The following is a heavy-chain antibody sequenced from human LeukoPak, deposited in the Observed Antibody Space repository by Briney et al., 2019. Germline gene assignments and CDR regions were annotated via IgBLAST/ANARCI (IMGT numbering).Heavy chain of an antibody. CDR1: GYTFTSYD. CDR3: ARGSRPVYNLLTGKRYFDY. Sequence: GASVKVSCKASGYTFTSYDINWVRQATGQGLEWMGWMNPNSGNTGYAQKFQGRVTMTRNTSISTAYMELSSPRSEDTAVYYCARGSRPVYNLLTGKRYFDYWGQGTLLTVSS. V-gene: IGHV1-8*01. CDR2: MNPNSGNT. D-gene: IGHD3-9*01. J-gene: IGHJ4*02.